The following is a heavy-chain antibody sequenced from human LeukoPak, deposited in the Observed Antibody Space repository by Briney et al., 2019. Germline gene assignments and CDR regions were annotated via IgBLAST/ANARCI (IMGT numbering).Heavy chain of an antibody. V-gene: IGHV3-9*01. CDR2: ISWNSGSI. J-gene: IGHJ6*02. Sequence: PGRSLRLSCAASGFTFDDYAMHWVRQAPGKGLEWVSGISWNSGSIGYADSVKGRFTITRDNAKNSLYLQMNSLRAEDTALYYCAKEVMGVATMVRGVYYGMDVWGQGTTVTVSS. D-gene: IGHD3-10*01. CDR1: GFTFDDYA. CDR3: AKEVMGVATMVRGVYYGMDV.